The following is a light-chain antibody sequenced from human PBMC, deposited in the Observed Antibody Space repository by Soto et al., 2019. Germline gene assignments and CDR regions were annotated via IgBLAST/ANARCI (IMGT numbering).Light chain of an antibody. CDR2: AAS. V-gene: IGKV1-39*01. Sequence: DIQMTQSPSSLSASLGDRVTITCRASQTISNYLNLYQQKSGRAPELLVYAASSLQSGVPSRFTGSGSGTHFTLTISGLEPADFATYFCQQSYNTPITFGQGTRLEIK. J-gene: IGKJ5*01. CDR1: QTISNY. CDR3: QQSYNTPIT.